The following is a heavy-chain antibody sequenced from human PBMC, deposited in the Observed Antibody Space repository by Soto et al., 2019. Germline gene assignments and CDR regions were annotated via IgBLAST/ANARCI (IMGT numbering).Heavy chain of an antibody. J-gene: IGHJ4*02. CDR3: ARDQNSSDYLDY. V-gene: IGHV4-59*11. D-gene: IGHD3-22*01. CDR2: IYYSGFT. Sequence: KPSETLSLTCTVSGGSISSHYWSWIRQPPGKGLEWIGYIYYSGFTDYNPSLKSRVTISEDTSKNQFSLRLTSVTAADTAVYYCARDQNSSDYLDYWGQGILVTVSS. CDR1: GGSISSHY.